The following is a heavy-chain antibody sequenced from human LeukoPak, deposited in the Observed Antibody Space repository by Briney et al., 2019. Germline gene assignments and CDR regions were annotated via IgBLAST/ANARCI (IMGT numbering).Heavy chain of an antibody. Sequence: PSETLSLTCTVSGGSISSYYWSWIRQPAGKGLEWIGRIYTSGSTNYNPSLKSRVTMSVDTSKNQFSLKLSSVTAADTAVYYCARSAGNSGYEPFDYWGQGTLVTVSS. V-gene: IGHV4-4*07. D-gene: IGHD5-12*01. CDR3: ARSAGNSGYEPFDY. CDR1: GGSISSYY. J-gene: IGHJ4*02. CDR2: IYTSGST.